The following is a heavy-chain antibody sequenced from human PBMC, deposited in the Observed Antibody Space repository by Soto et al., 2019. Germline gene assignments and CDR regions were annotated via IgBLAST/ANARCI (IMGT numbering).Heavy chain of an antibody. Sequence: QITLKESGPTLVRPTQPLTLTCTFSGFSLSTSGLGVGWIRQPQGKALEWLALIYWNDDKRYSPSLKARLTITKDTSKNQVVLTMTNMDPVDTATYYCAHRPSGWNLFDYWGQGTLVTVSS. V-gene: IGHV2-5*01. CDR2: IYWNDDK. D-gene: IGHD6-19*01. J-gene: IGHJ4*02. CDR1: GFSLSTSGLG. CDR3: AHRPSGWNLFDY.